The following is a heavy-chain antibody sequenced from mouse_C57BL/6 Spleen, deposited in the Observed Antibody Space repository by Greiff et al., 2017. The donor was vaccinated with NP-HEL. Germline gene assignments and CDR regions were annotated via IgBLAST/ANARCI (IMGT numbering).Heavy chain of an antibody. CDR3: ARSTSYYGSSYPAWFAY. CDR1: GYAFSSSW. D-gene: IGHD1-1*01. Sequence: QVQLQQSGPELVKPGASVKISCKASGYAFSSSWMNWVKHRPGKGLEWIGRIYPGDGDTNYNGKFKGKATLTADKSSSTAYMQLSSLTSEDSAVYFCARSTSYYGSSYPAWFAYWGQGTLVTVSA. J-gene: IGHJ3*01. V-gene: IGHV1-82*01. CDR2: IYPGDGDT.